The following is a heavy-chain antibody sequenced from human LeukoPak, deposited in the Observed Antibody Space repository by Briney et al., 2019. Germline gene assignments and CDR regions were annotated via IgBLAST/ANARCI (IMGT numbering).Heavy chain of an antibody. CDR1: GYSFTSYW. J-gene: IGHJ6*02. CDR2: IYPGDSDT. D-gene: IGHD2/OR15-2a*01. V-gene: IGHV5-51*01. CDR3: ARLVGLFNNYYYGMDV. Sequence: GESLKISCKGSGYSFTSYWIGWVRQIPGKGLELMGSIYPGDSDTRYSPSFQGQVTISADKSISTAYLQWSSLKASDTAMYYCARLVGLFNNYYYGMDVWGQGTTVTVSS.